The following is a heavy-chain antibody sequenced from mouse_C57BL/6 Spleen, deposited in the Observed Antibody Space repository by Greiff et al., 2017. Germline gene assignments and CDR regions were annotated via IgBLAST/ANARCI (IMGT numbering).Heavy chain of an antibody. D-gene: IGHD2-2*01. CDR3: AKEGVTTR. Sequence: QVQLQQPGAELVRPGTSVKLSCKASGYTFTSYWMHWVKQRPGQGLEWIGVIDPSDSYTNYNQKFKGKATLTVDTSSSTAYMQLSSLTSEDSAVYYCAKEGVTTRWGQGTTLTVSS. CDR2: IDPSDSYT. J-gene: IGHJ2*01. V-gene: IGHV1-59*01. CDR1: GYTFTSYW.